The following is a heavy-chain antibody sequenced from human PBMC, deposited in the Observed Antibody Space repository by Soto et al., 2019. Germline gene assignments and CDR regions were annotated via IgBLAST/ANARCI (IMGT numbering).Heavy chain of an antibody. CDR2: MYNAGRT. D-gene: IGHD2-21*02. Sequence: SETLSLTCTVSGGSISRYYWSWIRQPPGKGLEWIGYMYNAGRTVYNPSFKSRVTISVDTSKNQFSLQLDSVTAADTAVYYCARDLWGYCGTDCYPLDVWGQGTTVTVSS. CDR3: ARDLWGYCGTDCYPLDV. CDR1: GGSISRYY. V-gene: IGHV4-59*01. J-gene: IGHJ6*02.